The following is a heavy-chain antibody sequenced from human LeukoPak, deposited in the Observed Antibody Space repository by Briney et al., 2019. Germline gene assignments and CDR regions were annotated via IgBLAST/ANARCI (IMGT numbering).Heavy chain of an antibody. J-gene: IGHJ4*02. D-gene: IGHD3-10*01. V-gene: IGHV4-59*01. CDR1: GGSISSYY. Sequence: SETLSLTCTVSGGSISSYYWSWIRQPPGKGLEWIGYIFHSGNTNYNPSLESRVTISVDTSKSHFSLSLRSVSAADTAVYYCASLRSLYYFDYWGQGALVTVSS. CDR2: IFHSGNT. CDR3: ASLRSLYYFDY.